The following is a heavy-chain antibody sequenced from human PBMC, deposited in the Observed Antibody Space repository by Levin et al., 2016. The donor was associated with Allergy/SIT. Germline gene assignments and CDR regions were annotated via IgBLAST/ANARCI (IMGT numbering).Heavy chain of an antibody. CDR3: ATWGYCTDTYCYTNGLHL. CDR2: IIPNSGGT. CDR1: GYTFSDYY. Sequence: ASVKVSCKASGYTFSDYYMHWVRQAPGQGLEWMGWIIPNSGGTNYAQKFQGRVTMTRDTSISTAYMELSSLRSDDTAVYYCATWGYCTDTYCYTNGLHLWGQGTMVTVSS. V-gene: IGHV1-2*02. J-gene: IGHJ3*01. D-gene: IGHD2-8*02.